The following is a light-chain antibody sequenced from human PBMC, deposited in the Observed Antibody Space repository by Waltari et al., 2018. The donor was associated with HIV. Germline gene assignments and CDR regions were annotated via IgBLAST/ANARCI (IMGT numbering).Light chain of an antibody. V-gene: IGLV1-44*01. CDR3: AAWDDRLNGWV. CDR2: SSN. J-gene: IGLJ3*02. CDR1: SSNIGINT. Sequence: QSVLTQPPSVSEAPRQRVTISCSGSSSNIGINTVNWYQHLPGTAPKLLIYSSNQRPSGVPDRFSGSKSGTSASLAISGLQSEDEADYYCAAWDDRLNGWVFGGGTKLTVL.